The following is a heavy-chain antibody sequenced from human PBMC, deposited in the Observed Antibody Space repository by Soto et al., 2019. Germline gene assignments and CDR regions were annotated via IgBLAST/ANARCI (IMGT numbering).Heavy chain of an antibody. CDR3: AKGDQERQWVFLHN. V-gene: IGHV3-23*01. J-gene: IGHJ4*02. CDR1: GFSFSNYA. Sequence: PGGSLRLSCIASGFSFSNYAMTWVRQAPGKGMEWVSAIRGSGGETFYADSVQGRFTISRDNSRMTLYLQMNSLRAEDTAVYYCAKGDQERQWVFLHNWGPGTLATVSS. CDR2: IRGSGGET. D-gene: IGHD2-8*01.